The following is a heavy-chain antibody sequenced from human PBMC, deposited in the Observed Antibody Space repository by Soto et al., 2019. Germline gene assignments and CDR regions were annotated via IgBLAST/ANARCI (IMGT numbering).Heavy chain of an antibody. V-gene: IGHV4-34*01. CDR2: INHSGST. Sequence: SETLSLTCAVYGGSFSGYYWSWIRQPPGKGLEWIGDINHSGSTNYNPSLKSRVTISVDTSKNQFSLKLSSVTAADTAGYYCVRGYSGYEPNWFDPWGQGTLVTVSS. D-gene: IGHD5-12*01. CDR3: VRGYSGYEPNWFDP. J-gene: IGHJ5*02. CDR1: GGSFSGYY.